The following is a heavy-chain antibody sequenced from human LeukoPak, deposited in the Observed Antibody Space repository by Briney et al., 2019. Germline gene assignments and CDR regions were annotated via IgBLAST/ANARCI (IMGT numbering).Heavy chain of an antibody. CDR3: ARLRHAADYHFDY. CDR2: INANSGAT. J-gene: IGHJ4*02. D-gene: IGHD5-12*01. V-gene: IGHV1-46*01. CDR1: GYTFRNYY. Sequence: GASVKVSCKASGYTFRNYYIHWMRQAPGQGLEWMGLINANSGATAYAQKFQGRVTMTTDTSTSTVYVELSSLTFEDTAVYYCARLRHAADYHFDYWGQGSLVTVSS.